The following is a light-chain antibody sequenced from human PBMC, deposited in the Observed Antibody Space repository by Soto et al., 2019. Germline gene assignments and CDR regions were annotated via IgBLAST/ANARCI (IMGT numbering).Light chain of an antibody. CDR2: DAS. CDR1: QTFGRTY. V-gene: IGKV3-20*01. Sequence: ESVLTQSQGTLSVSPGERVTLSCRASQTFGRTYLAGYQQKPGQSPRLLIYDASSRATGKPDRFSGSGSGTDFTLTIWILEAEDYAVYLCKQFGTSPLYTFVQGTKVEIK. J-gene: IGKJ2*01. CDR3: KQFGTSPLYT.